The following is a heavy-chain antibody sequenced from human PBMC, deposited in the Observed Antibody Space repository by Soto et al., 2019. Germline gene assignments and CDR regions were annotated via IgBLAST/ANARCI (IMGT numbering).Heavy chain of an antibody. CDR2: IIPIIGPA. CDR3: ARDLGTTIAGPPRRETYGWVDP. V-gene: IGHV1-69*01. D-gene: IGHD3-22*01. Sequence: QVQLVQSGAEVKRPGSSVKLSCKASGGTFTYYGISWVRQAPGQGLEWMGGIIPIIGPATYAQKFQGRLTITAAQSTSTASMELSSLGSEDTALYYCARDLGTTIAGPPRRETYGWVDPWGQGTRVTVSS. CDR1: GGTFTYYG. J-gene: IGHJ5*02.